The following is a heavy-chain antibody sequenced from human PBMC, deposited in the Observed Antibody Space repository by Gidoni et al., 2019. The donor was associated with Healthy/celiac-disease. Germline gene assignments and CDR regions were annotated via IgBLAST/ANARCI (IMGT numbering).Heavy chain of an antibody. J-gene: IGHJ4*02. Sequence: VQLVESGGGLVQTGGSLRLSCAASGFPFSTSSMHWVSQAPGKGLEWVSYISSSSSTIYYADSVKGRFTISRDNAKNSLYLQMNSLRAEDTAVYYCARVYWSGGSCYSLDYWGQGTLVTVSS. D-gene: IGHD2-15*01. V-gene: IGHV3-48*04. CDR1: GFPFSTSS. CDR2: ISSSSSTI. CDR3: ARVYWSGGSCYSLDY.